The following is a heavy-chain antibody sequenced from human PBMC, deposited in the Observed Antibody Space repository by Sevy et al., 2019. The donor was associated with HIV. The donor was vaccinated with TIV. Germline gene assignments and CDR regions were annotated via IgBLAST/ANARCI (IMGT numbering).Heavy chain of an antibody. CDR2: ISAYNGNT. V-gene: IGHV1-18*01. D-gene: IGHD6-13*01. CDR1: GYTFTNYA. J-gene: IGHJ4*02. Sequence: ASVKVSCKASGYTFTNYAIIWVRQAPGQGLEWMGWISAYNGNTDYEQKLQGRVTMTTDTSTNTAYMELRSLRSDDTAVYYCAREAIRGSSSWYSDYWGQGTLVTVSS. CDR3: AREAIRGSSSWYSDY.